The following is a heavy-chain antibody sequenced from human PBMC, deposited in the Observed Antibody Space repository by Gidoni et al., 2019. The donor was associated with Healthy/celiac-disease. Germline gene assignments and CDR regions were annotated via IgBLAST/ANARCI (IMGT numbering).Heavy chain of an antibody. CDR3: ARHRRFLEWLFDY. D-gene: IGHD3-3*01. CDR1: GGSISSSSYY. J-gene: IGHJ4*02. CDR2: IYYSGST. Sequence: QLQLQESGPGLVKPSETLSLTCTVSGGSISSSSYYWGWIRQPPGKGLEWIGSIYYSGSTYYNPSLKSRVTISVDTSKNQFSLKLSSVTAADTAVYYCARHRRFLEWLFDYWGQGTLVTVSS. V-gene: IGHV4-39*01.